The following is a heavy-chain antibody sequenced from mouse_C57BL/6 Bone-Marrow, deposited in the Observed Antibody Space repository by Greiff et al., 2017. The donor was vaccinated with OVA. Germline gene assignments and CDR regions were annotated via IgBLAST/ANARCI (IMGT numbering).Heavy chain of an antibody. CDR2: IDPSDSYT. V-gene: IGHV1-59*01. CDR3: ARDGKGDY. CDR1: GYTFTSYW. Sequence: QVQLKQPGAELVRPGTSVKLSCKASGYTFTSYWMHWVKQRPGQGLEWIGVIDPSDSYTNYNQKFKGKATLTVDTSSSTAYMQRSSLTSEDSAVYDCARDGKGDYWGQGTALTVSS. D-gene: IGHD2-1*01. J-gene: IGHJ2*01.